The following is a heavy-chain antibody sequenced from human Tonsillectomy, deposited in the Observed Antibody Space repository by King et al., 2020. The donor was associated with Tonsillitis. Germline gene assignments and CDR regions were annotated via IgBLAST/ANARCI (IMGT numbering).Heavy chain of an antibody. J-gene: IGHJ6*02. CDR3: ARIDEAVAGPGPYYYSTVWTS. D-gene: IGHD6-19*01. CDR1: GFSLSNARMG. V-gene: IGHV2-26*01. CDR2: IFSNDEK. Sequence: VTLKESGPVLVKPTETLTLTCTVSGFSLSNARMGVSWIRQPPGKALEWLAHIFSNDEKSYSTSLKSRLTISKDTSKSQVVLTMTNMDPVDTATYYCARIDEAVAGPGPYYYSTVWTSGAKGPRSPSP.